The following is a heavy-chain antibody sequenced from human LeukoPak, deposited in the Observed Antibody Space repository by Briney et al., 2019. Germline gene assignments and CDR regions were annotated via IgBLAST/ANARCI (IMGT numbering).Heavy chain of an antibody. CDR3: ARDPGHFYFDY. Sequence: ETLSLTCAVYGGAFSGYYWSWVRQAPGKGLEWVSVVYTGGSTNYADSVKGRFTISRDNSKNTLYLQMNSLRAEDTAVYYCARDPGHFYFDYWGQGTLVTVSS. J-gene: IGHJ4*02. CDR1: GGAFSGYY. V-gene: IGHV3-53*01. CDR2: VYTGGST. D-gene: IGHD7-27*01.